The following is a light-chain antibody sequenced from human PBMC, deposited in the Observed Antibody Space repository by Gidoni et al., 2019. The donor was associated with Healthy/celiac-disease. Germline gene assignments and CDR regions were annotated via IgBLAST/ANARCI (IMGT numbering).Light chain of an antibody. CDR2: GAS. CDR3: QQYNNWPWT. J-gene: IGKJ1*01. Sequence: EIVMTQSPATLSVSPRERATLSCSASQRVSSNLAWYQQKPGQAPRLLIYGASTRATGIPARFSGGRSGTEFTLTISSLQSEDFAVYYCQQYNNWPWTFGQGTKVEIK. V-gene: IGKV3-15*01. CDR1: QRVSSN.